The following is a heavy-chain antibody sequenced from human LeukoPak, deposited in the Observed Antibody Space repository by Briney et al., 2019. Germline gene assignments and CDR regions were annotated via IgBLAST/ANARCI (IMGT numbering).Heavy chain of an antibody. CDR2: IYSGGST. D-gene: IGHD6-19*01. Sequence: PGGSLRLSCAASGFTVSSNYMSWVRQAPGKGLEWVSVIYSGGSTYYAESVKSRFTISRDNSKNTLYLQMNSLRAEDTAVYYCARSQGYSSGWYFAFDIWGRGTMVTVSS. J-gene: IGHJ3*02. CDR1: GFTVSSNY. V-gene: IGHV3-66*01. CDR3: ARSQGYSSGWYFAFDI.